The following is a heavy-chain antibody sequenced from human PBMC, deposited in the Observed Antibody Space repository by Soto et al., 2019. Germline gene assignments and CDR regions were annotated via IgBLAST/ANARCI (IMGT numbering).Heavy chain of an antibody. D-gene: IGHD3-22*01. Sequence: SETLSLTCTVSGGSISSGDYYWSWIRQPPGKGLEWIGYIYYSGSTYYNPSLKSRVTISVDTSKNQFSLKLSSVTAADTAVYYCATYYYDSSGYYYFDYWGQGTLVTVSS. J-gene: IGHJ4*02. CDR1: GGSISSGDYY. CDR2: IYYSGST. CDR3: ATYYYDSSGYYYFDY. V-gene: IGHV4-30-4*01.